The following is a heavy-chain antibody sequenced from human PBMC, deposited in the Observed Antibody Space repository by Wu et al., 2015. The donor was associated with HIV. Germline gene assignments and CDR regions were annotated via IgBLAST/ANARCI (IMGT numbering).Heavy chain of an antibody. CDR1: GYNFIDNY. J-gene: IGHJ4*02. V-gene: IGHV1-2*02. CDR3: VRRQNWNLNNYHFDY. Sequence: QVQLMQSGAEVKKPGASVKVSCKTSGYNFIDNYIHWVRQAPGQGLEWMGWINPNSGGSRSPQKFQGRVSMTRDTSVNTVYLELRRLTSDDLAVYFCVRRQNWNLNNYHFDYWGQGTLVTVSS. CDR2: INPNSGGS. D-gene: IGHD1-1*01.